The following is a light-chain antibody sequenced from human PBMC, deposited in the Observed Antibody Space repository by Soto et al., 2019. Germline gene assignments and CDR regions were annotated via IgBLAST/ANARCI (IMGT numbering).Light chain of an antibody. J-gene: IGLJ2*01. V-gene: IGLV2-14*01. CDR1: SSDVGGYNY. CDR3: SSYTSSRIVV. CDR2: EVS. Sequence: QSVLTQPASVSGSPGQSITISCTGTSSDVGGYNYVSWYQQHPGKAPKLMIYEVSNRPSGVSNPFSGSKSGNTASLTISGLQAEDEADYYCSSYTSSRIVVFGGGTKLTVL.